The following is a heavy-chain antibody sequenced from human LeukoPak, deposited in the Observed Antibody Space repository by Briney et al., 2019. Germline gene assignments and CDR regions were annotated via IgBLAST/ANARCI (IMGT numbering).Heavy chain of an antibody. Sequence: SETLSLTCTVSGGSISSSSYYWGWIRQPPGKGLEWIGSIYYSGSTYYNPSLKSRVTISVDTSKNQFSLKLSSETAADTAVYYCARLGYYDILTGYYPNWFDPWGQGTLVTVSS. D-gene: IGHD3-9*01. CDR2: IYYSGST. J-gene: IGHJ5*02. CDR3: ARLGYYDILTGYYPNWFDP. V-gene: IGHV4-39*01. CDR1: GGSISSSSYY.